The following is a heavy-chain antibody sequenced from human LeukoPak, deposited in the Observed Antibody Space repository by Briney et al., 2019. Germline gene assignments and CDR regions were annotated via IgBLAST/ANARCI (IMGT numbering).Heavy chain of an antibody. V-gene: IGHV3-74*03. Sequence: QPGGSLRLSCAASGFTFRKYYMHWVRQAPGKGLVWVSRINSDGSSTTYADSVRGRFTVSRDNAKNTLYLQMNSLKVEDTAMYYCTRVFVGDEYSSSGYRGQGTLVTVSS. CDR2: INSDGSST. CDR1: GFTFRKYY. CDR3: TRVFVGDEYSSSGY. J-gene: IGHJ4*02. D-gene: IGHD6-13*01.